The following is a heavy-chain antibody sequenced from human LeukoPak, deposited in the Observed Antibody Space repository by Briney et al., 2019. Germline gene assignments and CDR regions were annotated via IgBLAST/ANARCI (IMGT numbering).Heavy chain of an antibody. CDR2: ISGSGGST. CDR1: GFTVSNNY. V-gene: IGHV3-23*01. Sequence: QSGGSLRLSCAASGFTVSNNYMSWVRQAPGKGLEWVSAISGSGGSTYYADSVKGRFTISRDNSKNTLYLQMNSLRAEDTAVYYCAKASRGYSGYEPTLFDYWGQGTLVTVSS. J-gene: IGHJ4*02. CDR3: AKASRGYSGYEPTLFDY. D-gene: IGHD5-12*01.